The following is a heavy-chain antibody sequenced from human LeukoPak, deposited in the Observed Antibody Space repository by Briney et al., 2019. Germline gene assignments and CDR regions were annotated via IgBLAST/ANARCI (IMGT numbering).Heavy chain of an antibody. Sequence: SQTLSLTCTVSGGSISSGSYYWSWIRQPAGKGLEWIGRIYTSGSTNYNPSLKSRVTISVDTSKNQFSLKLSSVTAADTAVYYCARDSYYDILTGYWAGYFDLWGRGTLVTVSS. V-gene: IGHV4-61*02. CDR3: ARDSYYDILTGYWAGYFDL. D-gene: IGHD3-9*01. J-gene: IGHJ2*01. CDR1: GGSISSGSYY. CDR2: IYTSGST.